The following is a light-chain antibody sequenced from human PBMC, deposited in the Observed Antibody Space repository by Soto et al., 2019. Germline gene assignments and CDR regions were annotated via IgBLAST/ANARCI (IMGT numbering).Light chain of an antibody. V-gene: IGLV2-14*01. CDR1: SSDVRGYNY. Sequence: QSVLTQPASVSWSPGQSITISCTGTSSDVRGYNYVSWYQQHPGKAPKLMIYEVSDRPSGVSNRFSGSKSGNTASLTISGLQAEDEADYYCSSYASSSTYVFGTGTKVTVL. CDR2: EVS. CDR3: SSYASSSTYV. J-gene: IGLJ1*01.